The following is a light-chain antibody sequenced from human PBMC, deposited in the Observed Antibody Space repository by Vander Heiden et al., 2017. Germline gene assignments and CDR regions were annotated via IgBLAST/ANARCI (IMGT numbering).Light chain of an antibody. J-gene: IGLJ2*01. CDR3: AACDDSLNGVV. Sequence: QSVLTQPPSASGTPGQWVTIPCSGRSSNIGNNTVHWYQQLPGTAPKLLIYSNIQRRSAAPDRFSVSKSGSSAALSTSGLQSEDEADYYFAACDDSLNGVVFGGGTKLTVL. CDR2: SNI. CDR1: SSNIGNNT. V-gene: IGLV1-44*01.